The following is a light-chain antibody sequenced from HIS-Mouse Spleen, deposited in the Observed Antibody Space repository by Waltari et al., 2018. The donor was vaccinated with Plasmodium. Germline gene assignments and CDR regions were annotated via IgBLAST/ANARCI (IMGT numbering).Light chain of an antibody. Sequence: SSELTQPPSVSVSPVQTARITCSSAALPQKSAYWYQQTSGQAPVLVIYEDSKRPSGIPERFSGSSSGTMATLTISGAQVEDEADYYCYSTDSSGNHRVFGGGTKLTVL. J-gene: IGLJ3*02. CDR1: ALPQKS. CDR2: EDS. V-gene: IGLV3-10*01. CDR3: YSTDSSGNHRV.